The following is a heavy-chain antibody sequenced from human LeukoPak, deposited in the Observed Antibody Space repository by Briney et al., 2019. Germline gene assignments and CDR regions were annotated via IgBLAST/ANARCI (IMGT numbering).Heavy chain of an antibody. Sequence: GGSLRLSCAASGFTFSSYVMSWVRQAPGKGLEWVSTISGSGGNTYYADSVKGRFTISRDNSKNTLYLQMNSLRADDTAVYFCADRPPSGSHYFDYWGQGTLVTVSS. D-gene: IGHD1-26*01. V-gene: IGHV3-23*01. CDR2: ISGSGGNT. J-gene: IGHJ4*02. CDR1: GFTFSSYV. CDR3: ADRPPSGSHYFDY.